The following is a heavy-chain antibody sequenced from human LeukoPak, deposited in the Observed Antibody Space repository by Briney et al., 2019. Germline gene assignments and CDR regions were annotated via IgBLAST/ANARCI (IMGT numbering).Heavy chain of an antibody. Sequence: PGGSLRLSCAASGFIFSSYSMNWVRQAPGKGLEWVSVIYSGGSTYYADSVKGRFTISRDNSKNTLYLQMNSLRAEDTAVYYCARLVDTAMVQYYFDYWGQGTLVTVSS. CDR2: IYSGGST. J-gene: IGHJ4*02. V-gene: IGHV3-53*01. D-gene: IGHD5-18*01. CDR1: GFIFSSYS. CDR3: ARLVDTAMVQYYFDY.